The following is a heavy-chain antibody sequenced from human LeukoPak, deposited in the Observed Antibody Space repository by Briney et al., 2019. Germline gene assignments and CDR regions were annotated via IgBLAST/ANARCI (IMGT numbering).Heavy chain of an antibody. D-gene: IGHD3-3*01. CDR1: GYTFTSYG. V-gene: IGHV1-18*01. CDR3: ARDRDDFWSGSKMDV. J-gene: IGHJ6*04. CDR2: ISAYNGNT. Sequence: ASVKVSCKASGYTFTSYGISWVRQAPGQGLEWMGWISAYNGNTNYAQKLQGRVTMTTDTSTSTAYMELRSLRSDDTAVYYCARDRDDFWSGSKMDVWGKGTTVTVSS.